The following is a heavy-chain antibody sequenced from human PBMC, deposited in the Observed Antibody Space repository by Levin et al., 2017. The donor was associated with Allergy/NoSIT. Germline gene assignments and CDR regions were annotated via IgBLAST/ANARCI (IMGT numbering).Heavy chain of an antibody. V-gene: IGHV4-61*02. CDR3: ARAEVGSDH. CDR1: GGSISSGSYY. D-gene: IGHD3-10*01. CDR2: IYSSGSA. J-gene: IGHJ4*02. Sequence: SQTLSLTCKVSGGSISSGSYYWSWIRQPAAKGLEWIGRIYSSGSANYNPSLKSRVTISVDTSKNQFSLKLRSVTAADTAVYYCARAEVGSDHWGQATLVTVSS.